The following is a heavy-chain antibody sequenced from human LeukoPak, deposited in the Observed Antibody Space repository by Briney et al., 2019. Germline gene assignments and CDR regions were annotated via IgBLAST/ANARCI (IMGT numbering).Heavy chain of an antibody. Sequence: SETLSLTCTVSGGSISSFYWSWVRQPPGKGLEWIVYVYYSGSTNYNPSLKSRVTISVDTSKNQFSLTLSSVTAADSAVYYCAGGTYYDSSGYYPEYYMDVWGRGTTVTVSS. J-gene: IGHJ6*03. D-gene: IGHD3-22*01. CDR3: AGGTYYDSSGYYPEYYMDV. V-gene: IGHV4-59*01. CDR2: VYYSGST. CDR1: GGSISSFY.